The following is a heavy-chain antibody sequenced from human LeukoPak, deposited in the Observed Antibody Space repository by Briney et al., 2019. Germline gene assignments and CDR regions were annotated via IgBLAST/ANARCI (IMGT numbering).Heavy chain of an antibody. D-gene: IGHD3-9*01. CDR1: GDSVGSRAYY. V-gene: IGHV4-39*07. J-gene: IGHJ4*02. Sequence: SETLSLTCTVSGDSVGSRAYYWGWIRQPPGKGLEWIGSLYYGGSTYYNPSLKSRVTISVDTSKNQFSLKLNSVTAADTAMYYCTYYDILTGYYYPQTRDYWGRGTRVTVSS. CDR2: LYYGGST. CDR3: TYYDILTGYYYPQTRDY.